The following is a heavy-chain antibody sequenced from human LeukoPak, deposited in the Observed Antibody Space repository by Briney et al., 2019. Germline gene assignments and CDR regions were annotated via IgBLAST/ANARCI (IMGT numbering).Heavy chain of an antibody. D-gene: IGHD1-7*01. CDR2: IYSGGST. V-gene: IGHV3-66*01. CDR1: GFTVSSNY. J-gene: IGHJ4*02. Sequence: PGGSLRLSCAASGFTVSSNYMSWVRQAPGKGLEWVSVIYSGGSTYYADSVKGRSTISRDNSKNTLYLQMNSLRAEDTAVYYCATPGTNALFLDYWGQGTLVTVSS. CDR3: ATPGTNALFLDY.